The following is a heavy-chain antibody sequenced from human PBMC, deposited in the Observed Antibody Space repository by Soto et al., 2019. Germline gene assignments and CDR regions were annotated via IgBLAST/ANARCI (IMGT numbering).Heavy chain of an antibody. CDR1: GYSFTSYW. Sequence: GESLKSSCKGSGYSFTSYWISWVRQMRGKGLEWMGRIDPSDSYTNYSPSFQVHVTISADKSISTAYLQWSSLKASDTAMYYCARHHTVLEWLSSGHAWFYPWGQGTLVTVSS. V-gene: IGHV5-10-1*01. D-gene: IGHD3-3*01. CDR3: ARHHTVLEWLSSGHAWFYP. CDR2: IDPSDSYT. J-gene: IGHJ5*02.